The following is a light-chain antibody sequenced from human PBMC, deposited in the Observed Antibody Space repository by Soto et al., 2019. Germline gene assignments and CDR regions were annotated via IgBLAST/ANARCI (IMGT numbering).Light chain of an antibody. Sequence: EIVLTQSPGTLSLSPVERATLSFIAIHSVSSNNLVWYQQKPGQAPRLLIYGASYRAAGIPDRFSGSGSGTDFTLTISRLEPEDFALYYCQQYGSSPWTFGQGTKVDIK. CDR2: GAS. J-gene: IGKJ1*01. V-gene: IGKV3-20*01. CDR1: HSVSSNN. CDR3: QQYGSSPWT.